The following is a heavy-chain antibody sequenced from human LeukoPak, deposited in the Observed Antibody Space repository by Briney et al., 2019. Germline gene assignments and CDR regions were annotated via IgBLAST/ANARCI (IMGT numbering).Heavy chain of an antibody. CDR1: GFTFSTYW. CDR3: ARSYGMDV. CDR2: INSDGSST. Sequence: GGSLILSCAAPGFTFSTYWMHWVRQAPGKGPVWVSRINSDGSSTTYADSVKGRFTISRDNAKSTLYLQMNSLRAEDTAVYYCARSYGMDVWGQGTTVTVSS. V-gene: IGHV3-74*01. J-gene: IGHJ6*01.